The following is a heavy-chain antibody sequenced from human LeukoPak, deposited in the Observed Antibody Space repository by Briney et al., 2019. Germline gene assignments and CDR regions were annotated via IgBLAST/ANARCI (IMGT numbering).Heavy chain of an antibody. CDR1: GGTFSSYA. D-gene: IGHD6-19*01. J-gene: IGHJ4*02. CDR2: IIPILGIA. V-gene: IGHV1-69*04. Sequence: SVKVSCKASGGTFSSYAISWVRQAPGQGLEWMGRIIPILGIANYAQKFQGRVMITADKSTSTAYMELSSLRSEDTAVYYCATSDSNNSGCYYWGQGTLVTASS. CDR3: ATSDSNNSGCYY.